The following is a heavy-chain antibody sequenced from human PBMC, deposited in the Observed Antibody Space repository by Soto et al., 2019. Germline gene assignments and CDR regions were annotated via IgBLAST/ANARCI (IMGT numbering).Heavy chain of an antibody. J-gene: IGHJ4*02. CDR1: GYTFTSYG. V-gene: IGHV1-18*01. CDR3: ARVGQWLLVRYFDY. D-gene: IGHD5-12*01. Sequence: GASVKVSCKASGYTFTSYGIGGVRQAPGQGLEWMGWISAYNGNTNYAQKLQGRVTMTTDTSTSTAYMELRSLRSDDTAVYYCARVGQWLLVRYFDYWGQGTLVTVSS. CDR2: ISAYNGNT.